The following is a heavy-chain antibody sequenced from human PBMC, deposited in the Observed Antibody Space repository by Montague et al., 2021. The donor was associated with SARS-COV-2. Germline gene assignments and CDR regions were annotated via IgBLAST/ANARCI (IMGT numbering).Heavy chain of an antibody. CDR1: GGSISSYY. CDR2: IYYSGST. J-gene: IGHJ3*02. V-gene: IGHV4-59*01. D-gene: IGHD3-22*01. CDR3: AREVRYYYDSSGPGAFDI. Sequence: SETLSLTCTVSGGSISSYYWSWIRQPPGKGLEWIGNIYYSGSTNYNPSXXSRVPISVDTSKNQFSLKLSSVTAADTAVYYCAREVRYYYDSSGPGAFDIWGQGTMVTVSS.